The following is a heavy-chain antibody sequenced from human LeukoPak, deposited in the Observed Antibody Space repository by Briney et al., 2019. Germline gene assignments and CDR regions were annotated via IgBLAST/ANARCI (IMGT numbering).Heavy chain of an antibody. CDR1: GFTFSDYY. D-gene: IGHD5-18*01. CDR2: ISSSGSTI. J-gene: IGHJ3*02. V-gene: IGHV3-11*04. CDR3: AHTAMVEAFDI. Sequence: PGGSPRLSCAASGFTFSDYYMSWIRQAPGKGLEWVSYISSSGSTIYYADSVKGRFTISRDNAKNSLYLQMNSLRAEDTAVYYCAHTAMVEAFDIWGQGTMVTVSS.